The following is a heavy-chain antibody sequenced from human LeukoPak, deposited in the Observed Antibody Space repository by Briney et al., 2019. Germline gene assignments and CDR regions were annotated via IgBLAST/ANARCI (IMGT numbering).Heavy chain of an antibody. D-gene: IGHD5-12*01. J-gene: IGHJ4*02. CDR3: ARAYSGYDFVDY. CDR1: GYTFTSYG. V-gene: IGHV1-18*01. Sequence: ASVKVSCKASGYTFTSYGISWVRQAPGQGLERMGWISAYNGNTNYAQKFQGRVTMTRDTSISTAYMELSRLRSDDTAVYYCARAYSGYDFVDYWGQGTLVTVSS. CDR2: ISAYNGNT.